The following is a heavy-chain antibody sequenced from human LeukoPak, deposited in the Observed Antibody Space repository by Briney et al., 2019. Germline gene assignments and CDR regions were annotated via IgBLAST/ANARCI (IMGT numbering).Heavy chain of an antibody. J-gene: IGHJ4*02. CDR2: LSGSGYNT. V-gene: IGHV3-23*01. CDR1: GFTCCSHA. D-gene: IGHD2-2*01. Sequence: PGGSLRLSCAASGFTCCSHALSWVPQAPGKGLEWVSSLSGSGYNTYYADSVKGRFTISRDNSKNTVYLQMNSLRAEDTAVYYCAKDPYGTRYFDYWGQGTLVTVSS. CDR3: AKDPYGTRYFDY.